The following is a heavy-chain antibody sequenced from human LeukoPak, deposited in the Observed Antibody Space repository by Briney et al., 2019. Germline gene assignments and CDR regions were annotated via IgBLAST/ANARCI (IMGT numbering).Heavy chain of an antibody. CDR1: GGTFSSYA. V-gene: IGHV1-69*13. D-gene: IGHD3-22*01. CDR2: IIPIFGTA. J-gene: IGHJ5*02. CDR3: ARVGDYYDSSGYPQRWFDP. Sequence: ASVKVSCKASGGTFSSYAISWVRQAPGQGLEWMGGIIPIFGTANYAQKFQGRVTITADESTSTAYMELSSLRSEDTAVYYCARVGDYYDSSGYPQRWFDPWGQGTLVTVSS.